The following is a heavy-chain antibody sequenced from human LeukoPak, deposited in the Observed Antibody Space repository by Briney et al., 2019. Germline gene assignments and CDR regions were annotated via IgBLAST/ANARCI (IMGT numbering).Heavy chain of an antibody. CDR1: GFTFTNHG. CDR2: IWYDGTKE. D-gene: IGHD6-19*01. Sequence: GGSLRLSCVASGFTFTNHGLHWVRQAPGKGLEWVAVIWYDGTKEYYADSVKGRFTISRDNSKNTIYLQMNSLRVEDTAVYYCAKDPGGWSLDSWGQGTLVTVAS. J-gene: IGHJ4*02. CDR3: AKDPGGWSLDS. V-gene: IGHV3-33*06.